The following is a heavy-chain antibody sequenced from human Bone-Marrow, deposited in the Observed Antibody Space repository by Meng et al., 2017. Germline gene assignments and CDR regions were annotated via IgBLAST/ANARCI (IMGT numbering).Heavy chain of an antibody. J-gene: IGHJ4*02. CDR2: IIPEDSDI. V-gene: IGHV5-51*01. CDR1: GYRFTSHW. CDR3: ARNGGSPFDS. Sequence: KVSCKGYGYRFTSHWIGWVRQMPGKGLEWMGIIIPEDSDIRYSPSFQGQVTISADKSTSTVYLQWSILRASDTAIYYCARNGGSPFDSWGQGTLVTVSS.